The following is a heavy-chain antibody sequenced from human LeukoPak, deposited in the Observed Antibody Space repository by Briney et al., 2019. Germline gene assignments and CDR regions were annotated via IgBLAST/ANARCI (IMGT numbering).Heavy chain of an antibody. CDR2: IYKIGTT. CDR3: ARGGIAARPDHMDV. D-gene: IGHD6-6*01. Sequence: PSETLSLTCTVFGDSVTGYYLNWVRQPPGKGLEWIGHIYKIGTTNYNPSLKSRLTISADTSKNQFSLKLSSVTAADTAVYYCARGGIAARPDHMDVWGKGTTVTVSS. V-gene: IGHV4-59*02. CDR1: GDSVTGYY. J-gene: IGHJ6*04.